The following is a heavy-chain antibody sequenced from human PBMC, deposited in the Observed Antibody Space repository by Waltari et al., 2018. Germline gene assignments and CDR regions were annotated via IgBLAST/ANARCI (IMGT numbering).Heavy chain of an antibody. CDR1: GGSIRRSSYY. CDR3: ARMVRGYCSSTSCHTDH. D-gene: IGHD2-2*01. CDR2: IYYSGST. Sequence: QLQLQESGPGLVKPSETLSLTCTVSGGSIRRSSYYWGWVRQPPGKGLEWIGSIYYSGSTYYNPSLKSRVTISVDTSKNQFSLRVSSVTAADTAVFYCARMVRGYCSSTSCHTDHWGQGTLVTVSS. J-gene: IGHJ4*02. V-gene: IGHV4-39*07.